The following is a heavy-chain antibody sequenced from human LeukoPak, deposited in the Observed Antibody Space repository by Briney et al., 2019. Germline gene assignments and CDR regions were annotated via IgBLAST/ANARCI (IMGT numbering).Heavy chain of an antibody. D-gene: IGHD3-10*01. J-gene: IGHJ4*02. V-gene: IGHV4-39*07. CDR3: AREGGGSYYNLGY. CDR2: IYYSGST. Sequence: PSETLSLTCTVSGGSISSSSYYWGWIRQPPGKGLEWIGSIYYSGSTYYNPSLKSRVTISVDTSKDQFSLKLSSVTAADTAVYYCAREGGGSYYNLGYWGQGTLVTVSS. CDR1: GGSISSSSYY.